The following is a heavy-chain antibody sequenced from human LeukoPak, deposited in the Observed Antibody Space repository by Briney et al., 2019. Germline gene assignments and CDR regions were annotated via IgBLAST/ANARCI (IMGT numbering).Heavy chain of an antibody. CDR3: AKHRDIIIMDPGFDY. V-gene: IGHV3-23*01. CDR2: ISGSAGST. J-gene: IGHJ4*02. CDR1: GFIFSSYV. D-gene: IGHD2-8*01. Sequence: GGSLRLSCAASGFIFSSYVMSWVRQAPGKGLEWVSGISGSAGSTYYADSVKGRFTISRDNSKNTLFLQMNCLRAEDTAVYYCAKHRDIIIMDPGFDYWGQGTLVTVSS.